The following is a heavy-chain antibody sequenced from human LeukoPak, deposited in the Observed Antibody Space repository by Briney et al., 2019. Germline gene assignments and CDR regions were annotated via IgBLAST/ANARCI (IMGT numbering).Heavy chain of an antibody. CDR3: ARDRWLYYDSSGYYPRAYYFDY. V-gene: IGHV1-69*05. J-gene: IGHJ4*02. D-gene: IGHD3-22*01. CDR2: IIPIFGTA. Sequence: SVKVSCKASGGTFSSYAISWVRRAPGQGLEWMGGIIPIFGTANYAQKFQGRVTITTDESTSTAYMELSSLRSEDTAVYYCARDRWLYYDSSGYYPRAYYFDYWGQGTLVTVSS. CDR1: GGTFSSYA.